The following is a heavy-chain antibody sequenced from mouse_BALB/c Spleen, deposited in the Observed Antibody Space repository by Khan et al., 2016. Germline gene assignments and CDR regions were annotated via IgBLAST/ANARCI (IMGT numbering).Heavy chain of an antibody. V-gene: IGHV14-3*02. CDR2: IDPANGIT. CDR3: ARFGIMTLSPWDY. J-gene: IGHJ4*01. Sequence: VQLQQSGAELVKPGASVKLSCRASGFKIKDTYIHWVRQRPTQGLEWIGRIDPANGITDYDPKFQAKATITADTASKTAYLQVSRLRSEDTAVHYLARFGIMTLSPWDYLGQGTSVPVSS. D-gene: IGHD1-1*01. CDR1: GFKIKDTY.